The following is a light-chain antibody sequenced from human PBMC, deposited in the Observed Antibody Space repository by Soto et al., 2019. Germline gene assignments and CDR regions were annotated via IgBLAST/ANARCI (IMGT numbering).Light chain of an antibody. Sequence: DIQMTQSPPTLSEPVGDKVPIACRPIESIVSGLAWYQQKPGKAPKLLIYVASSLESGVPSRFSGSGSGTEFTLTISSLQPDDFATYYCQQYNSYSWTFGQGTKVEI. J-gene: IGKJ1*01. CDR3: QQYNSYSWT. V-gene: IGKV1-5*01. CDR1: ESIVSG. CDR2: VAS.